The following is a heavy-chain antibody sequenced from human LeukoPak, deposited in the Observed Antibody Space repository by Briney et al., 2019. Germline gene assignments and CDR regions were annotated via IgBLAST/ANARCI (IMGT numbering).Heavy chain of an antibody. V-gene: IGHV3-21*01. Sequence: GGSLRLSCAASGFTFSTYSMNWVRQAPGKGLEWVSSISYSSSYIYYADSVKGRFTISRDNAKNSLYLQMNSLRAEDTAVYYCAKDTYYDSSGQDYWGQGTLVTVSS. D-gene: IGHD3-22*01. J-gene: IGHJ4*02. CDR3: AKDTYYDSSGQDY. CDR2: ISYSSSYI. CDR1: GFTFSTYS.